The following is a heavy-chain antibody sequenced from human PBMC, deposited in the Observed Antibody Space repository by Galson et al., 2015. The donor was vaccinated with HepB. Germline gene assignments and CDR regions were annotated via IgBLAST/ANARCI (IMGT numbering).Heavy chain of an antibody. CDR3: ARELLDFWSGYYKEGI. CDR1: GGSISSGDYY. Sequence: LSLTCTVSGGSISSGDYYWSWIRQPPGKGLEWIGYIYYSGSTYYNPSLKSRVTISVDTSKNQFSLKLSSVTAADTAVYYCARELLDFWSGYYKEGIWGQGTMVTVSS. V-gene: IGHV4-30-4*01. CDR2: IYYSGST. J-gene: IGHJ3*02. D-gene: IGHD3-3*01.